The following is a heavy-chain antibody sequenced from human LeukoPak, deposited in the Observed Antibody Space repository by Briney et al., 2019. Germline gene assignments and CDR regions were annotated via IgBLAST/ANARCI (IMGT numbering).Heavy chain of an antibody. CDR3: HSYYDSSGYSNAFDI. CDR1: GFTFSSYG. V-gene: IGHV3-30*03. J-gene: IGHJ3*02. Sequence: GGSLRLSCAASGFTFSSYGVHWVRQAPGKGLEWVAVISYDGSNKYYADSVKGRFTISRDNSKNTLYLQMNSLRAEDTAVYYCHSYYDSSGYSNAFDIWGQGTMVTVSS. CDR2: ISYDGSNK. D-gene: IGHD3-22*01.